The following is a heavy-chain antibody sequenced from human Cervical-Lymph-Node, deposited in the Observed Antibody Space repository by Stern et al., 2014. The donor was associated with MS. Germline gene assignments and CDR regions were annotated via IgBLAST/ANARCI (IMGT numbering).Heavy chain of an antibody. Sequence: QVQLQESGPGLVKPSGTLSLTCAVSGGSISSSNWWSWVRQSPGKGLEWIGESDHSGSTIYNPSLKSRVTVSVDKTKTRSSLNLRSVTAADTAVYFCARFPASRPHVFDSWGQGTLVTVSS. J-gene: IGHJ4*02. D-gene: IGHD6-13*01. V-gene: IGHV4-4*02. CDR3: ARFPASRPHVFDS. CDR1: GGSISSSNW. CDR2: SDHSGST.